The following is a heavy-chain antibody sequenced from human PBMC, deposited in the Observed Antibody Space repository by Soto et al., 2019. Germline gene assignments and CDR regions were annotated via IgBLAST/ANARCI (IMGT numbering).Heavy chain of an antibody. CDR1: GFTFSIFG. V-gene: IGHV3-33*01. J-gene: IGHJ4*02. CDR2: IWYDGSNA. CDR3: ARDKGSSTVVSGISQEGYFDS. D-gene: IGHD6-19*01. Sequence: QMHLVESGGGVVQPGRSLRLSCAASGFTFSIFGMHWVRQAPGKGLEWAAIIWYDGSNAYYADSVRGRFTISRDNSKNTVYLQMNSLRAEDTAVYYCARDKGSSTVVSGISQEGYFDSWGQGTLVTVSS.